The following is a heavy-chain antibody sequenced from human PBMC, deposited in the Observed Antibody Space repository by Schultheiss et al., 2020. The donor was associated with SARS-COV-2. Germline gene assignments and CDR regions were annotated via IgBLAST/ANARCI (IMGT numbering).Heavy chain of an antibody. V-gene: IGHV3-30-3*01. CDR1: GFTFSSYA. D-gene: IGHD6-13*01. J-gene: IGHJ6*02. CDR2: ISYDGSNK. CDR3: ARDRGQQQLSYYYYGMDV. Sequence: GGSLRLSCAASGFTFSSYAMHWVRQAPGKGLEWVAVISYDGSNKYYADSVKGRFTISRDNSKNTLYLQMNSLRAEDTAVYYCARDRGQQQLSYYYYGMDVWGQGTTVTVSS.